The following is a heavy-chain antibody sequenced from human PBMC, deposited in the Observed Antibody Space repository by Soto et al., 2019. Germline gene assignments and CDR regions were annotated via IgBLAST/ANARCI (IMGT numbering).Heavy chain of an antibody. CDR3: AKDLKTPGGKGARYFDY. Sequence: VGSLRLSCAASGFTFSSYGMHWVRQAPGKGLEWVAVISYDGSNKYYADSVKGRFTISRDNSKNTLYLQMNSLRAEDTAVYYCAKDLKTPGGKGARYFDYWGQGTLVTVSS. J-gene: IGHJ4*02. V-gene: IGHV3-30*18. CDR1: GFTFSSYG. D-gene: IGHD2-15*01. CDR2: ISYDGSNK.